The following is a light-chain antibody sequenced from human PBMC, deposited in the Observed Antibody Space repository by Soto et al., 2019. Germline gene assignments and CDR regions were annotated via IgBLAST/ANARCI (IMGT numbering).Light chain of an antibody. CDR3: VLYMGSGIPPV. J-gene: IGLJ3*02. Sequence: QTVVTQEPSFSVSPGGTVTLTCGLSSGSVSTNYYPSWYQQTPGQGPRTLIYSTNIRSSGVPDRFSGSILGNKAALTITGAQADDESGYFCVLYMGSGIPPVFGGGTKRTVL. CDR2: STN. CDR1: SGSVSTNYY. V-gene: IGLV8-61*01.